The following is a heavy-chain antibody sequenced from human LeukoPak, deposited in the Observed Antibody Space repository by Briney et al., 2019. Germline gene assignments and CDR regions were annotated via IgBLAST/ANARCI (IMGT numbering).Heavy chain of an antibody. V-gene: IGHV4-59*02. J-gene: IGHJ6*03. Sequence: PSDTLSLTCTVSGGSVSGDSWTWIRQPAGKGLEWIGYIYYTGGINYNPSLKSRVAMSVDTSKNQLSLKLTSVTAADTAVYFCARNGFRTKCGVGCYSDYMDVWGKGTTVTVSS. CDR2: IYYTGGI. CDR1: GGSVSGDS. CDR3: ARNGFRTKCGVGCYSDYMDV. D-gene: IGHD2-21*02.